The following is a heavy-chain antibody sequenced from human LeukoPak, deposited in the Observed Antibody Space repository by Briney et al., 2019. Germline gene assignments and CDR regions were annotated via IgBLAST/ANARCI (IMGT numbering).Heavy chain of an antibody. D-gene: IGHD3-3*01. CDR2: IYYSGST. CDR1: GGSLSSYY. CDR3: ARGRDFWSDGGYYFDY. Sequence: SETLSLTCTVSGGSLSSYYWSWIRQPPGKGLEWIGYIYYSGSTNYNPSLKSRVTISVDTSKNQFSLKLSSVTAADTAVYYCARGRDFWSDGGYYFDYWGQGTLVTVSS. J-gene: IGHJ4*02. V-gene: IGHV4-59*01.